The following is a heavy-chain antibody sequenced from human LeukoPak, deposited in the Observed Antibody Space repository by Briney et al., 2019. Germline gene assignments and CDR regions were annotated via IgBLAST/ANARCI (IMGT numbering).Heavy chain of an antibody. J-gene: IGHJ4*02. CDR1: GGSISSYY. Sequence: ASETLSLTCTVSGGSISSYYWSWIRQPPGKGLEWIGYIYYSGSTNYNPSLKSRVTISVDTSKNQFSLKLSSVTAADTAVYYCAGKYYDSSGYYSGYDYWGQGTLVTVSS. CDR3: AGKYYDSSGYYSGYDY. V-gene: IGHV4-59*01. CDR2: IYYSGST. D-gene: IGHD3-22*01.